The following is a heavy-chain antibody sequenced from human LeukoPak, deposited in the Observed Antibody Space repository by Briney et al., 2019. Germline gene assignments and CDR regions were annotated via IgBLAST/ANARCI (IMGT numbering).Heavy chain of an antibody. CDR2: IIPIFGTA. CDR1: GGTFISYA. CDR3: ARDRLGSGWPDY. J-gene: IGHJ4*02. Sequence: GSSVKVSCKASGGTFISYAISWVRQAPGQGLEWMGGIIPIFGTANYAQKFQGRVTITADESTSTAYMELSSLRSEDTAVYYCARDRLGSGWPDYWGQGTLVTVSS. V-gene: IGHV1-69*01. D-gene: IGHD6-19*01.